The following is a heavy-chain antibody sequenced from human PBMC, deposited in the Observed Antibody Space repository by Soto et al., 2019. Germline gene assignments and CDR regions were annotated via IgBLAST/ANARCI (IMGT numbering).Heavy chain of an antibody. D-gene: IGHD3-10*01. V-gene: IGHV1-69*01. CDR2: IIPMFGTV. CDR1: GGTFSSYA. CDR3: ARAGSFWDAFDI. Sequence: QVQLVQSGAEVKKPGSSVKVSCKASGGTFSSYAISWVRQAPGQGFEWMGGIIPMFGTVNYTQKFPGRLRITADASTSTAYMELGSLRSEDTAVYYCARAGSFWDAFDIWGHGTMVTVSS. J-gene: IGHJ3*02.